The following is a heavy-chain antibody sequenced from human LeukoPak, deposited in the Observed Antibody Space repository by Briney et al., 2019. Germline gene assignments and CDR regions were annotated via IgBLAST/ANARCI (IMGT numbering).Heavy chain of an antibody. CDR3: ARDRAVAGRTDAFDI. D-gene: IGHD6-19*01. CDR1: RFTVSSNY. Sequence: GGSLRLSCAASRFTVSSNYMSWVRQAPGKGLEWVSVIYSGGTTYYADSVKGRFTISRDNSKNTLYLQMNSLRAEDTAVYYCARDRAVAGRTDAFDIWGQGTVVTVSS. J-gene: IGHJ3*02. V-gene: IGHV3-53*01. CDR2: IYSGGTT.